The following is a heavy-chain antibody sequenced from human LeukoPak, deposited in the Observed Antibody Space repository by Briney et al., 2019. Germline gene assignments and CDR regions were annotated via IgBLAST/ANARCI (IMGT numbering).Heavy chain of an antibody. Sequence: GASVKVSCKASGYTFTSYYMHWVRQAPGQGLEWMGIINPSGGSTSYAQKFQGRVTMTRDTSTSTVYMELSSLRSEDTAVYYCAIDYGGNSVRVQRATGALDYWGQGTLVTVSS. CDR2: INPSGGST. CDR3: AIDYGGNSVRVQRATGALDY. D-gene: IGHD4-23*01. CDR1: GYTFTSYY. V-gene: IGHV1-46*01. J-gene: IGHJ4*02.